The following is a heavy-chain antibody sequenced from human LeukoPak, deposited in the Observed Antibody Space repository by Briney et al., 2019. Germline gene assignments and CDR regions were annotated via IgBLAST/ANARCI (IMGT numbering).Heavy chain of an antibody. CDR2: IIPILGIA. D-gene: IGHD6-13*01. V-gene: IGHV1-69*04. CDR1: GGTFSSYA. CDR3: ASEVRPGIAAAPRAFDI. Sequence: ASVKVSCKAPGGTFSSYAISWVRQAPGQGLEWIGRIIPILGIANYAQKFQGRVTITADKSTSTAYMELSSLRSEDTAVYYCASEVRPGIAAAPRAFDIWGQGTMVTVSS. J-gene: IGHJ3*02.